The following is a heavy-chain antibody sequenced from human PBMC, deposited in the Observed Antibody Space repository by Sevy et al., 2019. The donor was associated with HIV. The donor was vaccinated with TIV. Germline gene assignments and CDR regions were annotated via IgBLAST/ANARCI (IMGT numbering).Heavy chain of an antibody. J-gene: IGHJ6*01. V-gene: IGHV4-4*07. CDR3: AGELRITIFGVVTPGMVV. Sequence: SETLSLTCTVSGGSISSYYWSWIRQPAGKGLEWIGRIYTSGSTNYNPSLKSRVTMSVDTSKNQFSLKLSSVTAADTAVYYCAGELRITIFGVVTPGMVVWGQGTTVTVSS. CDR1: GGSISSYY. CDR2: IYTSGST. D-gene: IGHD3-3*01.